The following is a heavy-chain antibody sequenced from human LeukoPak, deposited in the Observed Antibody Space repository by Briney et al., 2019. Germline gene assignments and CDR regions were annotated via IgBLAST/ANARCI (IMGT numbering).Heavy chain of an antibody. D-gene: IGHD3-3*01. Sequence: ASVKVSCKVSGYTLTELSMHWVRQAPGKGREWRGGFDPEDGETIYAQKFQGRVTMTEDTSTDTAYMELSSLRSEDTAVYYCATDLLRDFWSGYYTYWGQGTLVTVSS. J-gene: IGHJ4*02. V-gene: IGHV1-24*01. CDR1: GYTLTELS. CDR2: FDPEDGET. CDR3: ATDLLRDFWSGYYTY.